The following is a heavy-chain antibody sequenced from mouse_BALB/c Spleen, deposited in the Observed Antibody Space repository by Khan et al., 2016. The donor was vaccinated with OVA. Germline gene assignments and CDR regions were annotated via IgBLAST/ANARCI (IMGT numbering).Heavy chain of an antibody. J-gene: IGHJ2*01. CDR1: GYSFTGYF. CDR2: INPHIGET. V-gene: IGHV1-20*02. CDR3: SRIYGSDFDY. D-gene: IGHD1-1*01. Sequence: EVQLQQSGPELVKPGASVKISCKASGYSFTGYFMNWVMQSHGKSLEWIGRINPHIGETFYNQTFKGKATLTVDESSSTAHMELRSLAAEASEVVWWSRIYGSDFDYWGQGTTLTVSS.